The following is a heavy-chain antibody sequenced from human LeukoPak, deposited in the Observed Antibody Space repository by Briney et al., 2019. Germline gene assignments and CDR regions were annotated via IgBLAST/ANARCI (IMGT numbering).Heavy chain of an antibody. V-gene: IGHV1-46*01. CDR2: INPSGGST. CDR1: GYTFTSYY. Sequence: ASVKVSCKASGYTFTSYYMHWVRQAPGQGLEWMGIINPSGGSTSYAQKFQGRVTMTRDTSTSTVYMQLSSLRSEDTSVYYCARDLPVLSSMDVWGQGTTVTVSS. CDR3: ARDLPVLSSMDV. J-gene: IGHJ6*02. D-gene: IGHD3-10*01.